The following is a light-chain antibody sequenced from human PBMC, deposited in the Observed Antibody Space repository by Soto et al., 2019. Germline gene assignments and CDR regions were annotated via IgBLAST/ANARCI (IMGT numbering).Light chain of an antibody. CDR2: GNN. CDR3: AAWDDSLNGWV. Sequence: QAVVTQPPSASGTPGQRVTISCSGSSSNSGTNTVNWYQQLPGTAPKRLIYGNNQRPSGVPDRFSGSKSGTSASLAISGLQSEDEADYDCAAWDDSLNGWVFGGGTQVTFL. J-gene: IGLJ3*02. V-gene: IGLV1-44*01. CDR1: SSNSGTNT.